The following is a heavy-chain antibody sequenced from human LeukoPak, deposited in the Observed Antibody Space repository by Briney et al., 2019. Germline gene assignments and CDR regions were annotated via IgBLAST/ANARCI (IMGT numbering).Heavy chain of an antibody. Sequence: GGSLRLSCAASGFTFSDYYMSWIRQAPGKGLEWVSYISSSGSTIYYADSVKGRFTISRDNANNSLYLQMNSLRVEDTAAYYCARAGNYYYMDVWGKGTTVTVSS. CDR3: ARAGNYYYMDV. CDR2: ISSSGSTI. CDR1: GFTFSDYY. J-gene: IGHJ6*03. V-gene: IGHV3-11*04.